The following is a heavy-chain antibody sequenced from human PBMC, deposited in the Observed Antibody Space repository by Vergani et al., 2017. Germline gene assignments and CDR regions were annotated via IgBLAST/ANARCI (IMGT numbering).Heavy chain of an antibody. CDR1: GYTFTSYY. Sequence: QVQLVQSGAEVKKPGASVKVSCKASGYTFTSYYMHWVRQAPGQGLEWMGGIIPIFGTANYAQKFQGRVTITADESTSTAYMELSSLRSEDTAVYYCARVTAAGTVDYWGQGTLVTVSS. V-gene: IGHV1-69*01. J-gene: IGHJ4*02. D-gene: IGHD6-13*01. CDR2: IIPIFGTA. CDR3: ARVTAAGTVDY.